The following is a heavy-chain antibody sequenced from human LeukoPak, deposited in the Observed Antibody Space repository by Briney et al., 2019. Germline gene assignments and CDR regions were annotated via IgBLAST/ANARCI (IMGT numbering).Heavy chain of an antibody. CDR3: ARDPYRSRISAFDQ. V-gene: IGHV1-18*01. J-gene: IGHJ4*02. Sequence: ASVKVSCKAAGYIFSIYGITWVRQAPGQGLEWRWWTSAYNGDTHYAQKFQGRVTMTTDTSTNTAYIELRSLTSDDTAVYYCARDPYRSRISAFDQWGQGTLVTVSS. D-gene: IGHD6-13*01. CDR2: TSAYNGDT. CDR1: GYIFSIYG.